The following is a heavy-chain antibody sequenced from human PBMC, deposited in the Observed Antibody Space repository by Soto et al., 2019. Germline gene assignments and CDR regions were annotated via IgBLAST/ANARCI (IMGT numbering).Heavy chain of an antibody. V-gene: IGHV3-66*01. J-gene: IGHJ4*02. CDR2: IYAGGNT. CDR3: ARAGIAVADPVDS. Sequence: EVQLVESGGGLVQPGGSLRLSCADSGFTVSGNYMTWVRQAPGKGLEWVALIYAGGNTFYADSVKGRLTISRDNSTNTLYRQRNSLTVEDTAIYYGARAGIAVADPVDSWDRGTLGTVSS. CDR1: GFTVSGNY. D-gene: IGHD6-19*01.